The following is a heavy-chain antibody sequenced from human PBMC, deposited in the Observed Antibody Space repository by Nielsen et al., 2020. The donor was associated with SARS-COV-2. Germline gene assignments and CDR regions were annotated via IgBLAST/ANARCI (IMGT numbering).Heavy chain of an antibody. CDR3: ARVSGPSGTSFYYYYYYYMDV. Sequence: SETLSLTCTVSGGSISSYYWSWIRQPPGKGLEWIGYIYYSGSTNYNPSLKSRVTISVDTSKNQFSLKLSSVTAADTAVYYCARVSGPSGTSFYYYYYYYMDVWGKGTTVTVSS. CDR1: GGSISSYY. CDR2: IYYSGST. J-gene: IGHJ6*03. V-gene: IGHV4-59*01. D-gene: IGHD6-13*01.